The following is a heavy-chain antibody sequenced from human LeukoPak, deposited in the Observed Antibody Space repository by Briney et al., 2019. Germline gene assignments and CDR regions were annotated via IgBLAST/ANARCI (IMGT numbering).Heavy chain of an antibody. Sequence: GGSLRLSCAASGFTFRSYWMHWVRQAPGKGLVWVSRINSDGSSTSYADSVKGRFTISRDNAKNTLYLQMNSLRAEDTAVYYCASLGHAGYYDFWSGYYMPYYMDVWGKGTTVTVSS. CDR3: ASLGHAGYYDFWSGYYMPYYMDV. CDR2: INSDGSST. CDR1: GFTFRSYW. V-gene: IGHV3-74*01. J-gene: IGHJ6*03. D-gene: IGHD3-3*01.